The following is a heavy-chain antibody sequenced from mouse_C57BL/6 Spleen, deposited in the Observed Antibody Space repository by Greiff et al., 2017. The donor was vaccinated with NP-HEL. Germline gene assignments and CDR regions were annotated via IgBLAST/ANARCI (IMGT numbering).Heavy chain of an antibody. Sequence: DVHLVESGGGLVKPGGSLKLSCAASGFTFSDYGMHWVRQAPEKGLEWVAYISSGSSTIYYADTVKGRFTISRDNAKNTLFLQMTSLRSEDTAMYYCARMGYYGSSLYYFDYWGQGTTLTVSS. D-gene: IGHD1-1*01. CDR2: ISSGSSTI. V-gene: IGHV5-17*01. CDR1: GFTFSDYG. CDR3: ARMGYYGSSLYYFDY. J-gene: IGHJ2*01.